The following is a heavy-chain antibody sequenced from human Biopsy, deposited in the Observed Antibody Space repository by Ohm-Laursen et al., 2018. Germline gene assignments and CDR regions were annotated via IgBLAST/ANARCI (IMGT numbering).Heavy chain of an antibody. CDR1: GGSISSFY. V-gene: IGHV4-59*08. CDR3: ARRGSGGRSFDH. D-gene: IGHD2-15*01. J-gene: IGHJ4*02. Sequence: SDTLSLTWAVSGGSISSFYWTWIRRPPGKGPEWIGDISDSGSTNYKPSLKSRVIISVDTSKNQFSLNLSSVTAADTAVYYCARRGSGGRSFDHWGQGTLVTVPS. CDR2: ISDSGST.